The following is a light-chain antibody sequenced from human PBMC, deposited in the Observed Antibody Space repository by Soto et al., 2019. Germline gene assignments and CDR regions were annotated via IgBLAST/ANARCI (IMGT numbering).Light chain of an antibody. Sequence: EIVLTQSPGTLSLSPGERATLSCRASQSVSSSYLAWYQQKPGQAPRLLIYGASSRATGIPDRFSGSGSGTDFTLTIRRLEPEDFAVYYCQQYGSSPLLTFGGGTEVEIK. V-gene: IGKV3-20*01. J-gene: IGKJ4*01. CDR2: GAS. CDR3: QQYGSSPLLT. CDR1: QSVSSSY.